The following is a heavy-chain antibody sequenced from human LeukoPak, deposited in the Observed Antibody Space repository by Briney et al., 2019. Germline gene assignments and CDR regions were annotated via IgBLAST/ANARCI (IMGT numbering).Heavy chain of an antibody. Sequence: ASVKVSCKASGYTLTGYYMHWVRQAPGQGLEWMGWMNPNSGGTKYAQKFQGRVTMTRDTSISTAYMELSRLRSEDTAMYYCARDKLGLGELSLYDQWGQGTLVTVFS. CDR1: GYTLTGYY. V-gene: IGHV1-2*02. J-gene: IGHJ5*02. D-gene: IGHD3-16*02. CDR2: MNPNSGGT. CDR3: ARDKLGLGELSLYDQ.